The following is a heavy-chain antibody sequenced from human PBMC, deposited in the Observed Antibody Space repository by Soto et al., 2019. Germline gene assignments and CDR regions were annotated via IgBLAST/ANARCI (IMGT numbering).Heavy chain of an antibody. D-gene: IGHD3-3*01. J-gene: IGHJ5*02. V-gene: IGHV3-74*01. CDR1: GFSFSTTW. CDR3: AKDAIFGVVIPHTYNWFDP. CDR2: INSDGSSI. Sequence: GGSLRLSCAASGFSFSTTWMHWVRQAPGKGLVWVSRINSDGSSITYADSVKGRFTISRDNAKNTLYLQMNSLRAEDTAVYYCAKDAIFGVVIPHTYNWFDPWGQGTLVTVSS.